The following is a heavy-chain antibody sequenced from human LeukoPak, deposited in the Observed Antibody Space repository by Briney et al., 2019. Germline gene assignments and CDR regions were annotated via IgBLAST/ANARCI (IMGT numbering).Heavy chain of an antibody. J-gene: IGHJ4*02. CDR2: ISSSSSTI. D-gene: IGHD6-19*01. CDR1: GFTFSSYS. V-gene: IGHV3-48*01. Sequence: GGSLRLSCAASGFTFSSYSMNWVRQAPGKGLEWVSYISSSSSTIYYADSVKGRFTISRDNAKNSLYLQMNSLRAEDTAVYYCARDGAAYSSGYFDYWGQGTLVTVSS. CDR3: ARDGAAYSSGYFDY.